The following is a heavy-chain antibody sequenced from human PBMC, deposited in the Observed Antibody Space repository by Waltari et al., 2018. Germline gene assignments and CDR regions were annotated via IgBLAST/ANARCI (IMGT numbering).Heavy chain of an antibody. J-gene: IGHJ6*02. CDR1: GFTFSSFW. CDR2: IRTDASDT. CDR3: ARVSRRTYRSPVPGRHYYYGMDV. Sequence: EEQLVESGGGLVQPGDSLRLSCAASGFTFSSFWMNWVRQAPGRGPLWVSRIRTDASDTTDAEFVEGRFTISRDNARNTRYLQMNRLRAEDTAVYFCARVSRRTYRSPVPGRHYYYGMDVWGQGTTVTVSS. D-gene: IGHD1-1*01. V-gene: IGHV3-74*03.